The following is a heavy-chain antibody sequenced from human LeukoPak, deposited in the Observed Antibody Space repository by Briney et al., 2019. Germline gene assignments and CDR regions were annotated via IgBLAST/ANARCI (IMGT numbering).Heavy chain of an antibody. J-gene: IGHJ4*02. CDR3: AKSHSVEQRGYFDY. CDR1: GFTFIGFV. D-gene: IGHD1/OR15-1a*01. Sequence: PGGSLRLSCAASGFTFIGFVMTWVRQAPAKGLEWVATVSDSGGSTYYADAVKGRFTISRDNSKDTLYAQMSSLRAEDAAVYYCAKSHSVEQRGYFDYWGQGTLVTVSS. V-gene: IGHV3-23*01. CDR2: VSDSGGST.